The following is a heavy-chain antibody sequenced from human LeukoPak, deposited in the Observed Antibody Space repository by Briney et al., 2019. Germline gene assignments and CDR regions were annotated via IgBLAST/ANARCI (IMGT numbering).Heavy chain of an antibody. CDR1: GGSISGYY. D-gene: IGHD2-15*01. Sequence: PSETLSLTCTVSGGSISGYYWSWIRQPPGNGLEWIGYIHYGGSTDYNPSLKSRVTISVDASKIQFSLKLTSVTAADTAVYYCARGAAATRDYWGQGILVTVSS. CDR2: IHYGGST. CDR3: ARGAAATRDY. J-gene: IGHJ4*02. V-gene: IGHV4-59*01.